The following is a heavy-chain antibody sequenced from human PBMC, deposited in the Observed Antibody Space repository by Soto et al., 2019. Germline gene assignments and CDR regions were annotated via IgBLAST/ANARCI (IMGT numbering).Heavy chain of an antibody. CDR1: GFTFSTYW. CDR3: ARGRWLRDAFAV. CDR2: IKQDGSEI. V-gene: IGHV3-7*05. D-gene: IGHD5-12*01. Sequence: EVQLVESGGGLVQPGGSLRLSCAASGFTFSTYWMSWVRQAPGKGLEGVANIKQDGSEIYYVDSVKGRFTISRDNAKNSLYLQMNSLRAEDTAVYYCARGRWLRDAFAVWGQGTMVTVSS. J-gene: IGHJ3*01.